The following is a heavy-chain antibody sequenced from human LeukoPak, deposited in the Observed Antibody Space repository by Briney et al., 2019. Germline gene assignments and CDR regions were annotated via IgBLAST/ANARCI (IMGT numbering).Heavy chain of an antibody. D-gene: IGHD5-18*01. J-gene: IGHJ4*02. Sequence: GRSLRLSCAASGFTFDDYAMHWVRQAPGKGLEWVSGISWNSGSIGYADSVKGRFTISRDNAKNSLYLQMNSLRAEGTALYYCAKAKEDTAMLGNFDYWGQGTLVTVSS. V-gene: IGHV3-9*01. CDR1: GFTFDDYA. CDR2: ISWNSGSI. CDR3: AKAKEDTAMLGNFDY.